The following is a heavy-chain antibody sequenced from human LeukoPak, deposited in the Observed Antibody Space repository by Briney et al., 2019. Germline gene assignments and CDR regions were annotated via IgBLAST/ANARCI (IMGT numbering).Heavy chain of an antibody. Sequence: SQTLSLTCTVSGGSISSGGYYWSWIRQHPGKGLEWIGYIYYSGSTYYNPSLKSRVTISVDTSKNQFSLKLSSVTAADTAVYYCASTINFGDCVNWYFDLWGRGTLVTVSS. CDR2: IYYSGST. J-gene: IGHJ2*01. V-gene: IGHV4-31*03. CDR3: ASTINFGDCVNWYFDL. CDR1: GGSISSGGYY. D-gene: IGHD2-21*02.